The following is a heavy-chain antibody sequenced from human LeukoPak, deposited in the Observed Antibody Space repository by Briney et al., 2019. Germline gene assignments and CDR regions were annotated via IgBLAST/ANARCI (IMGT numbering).Heavy chain of an antibody. D-gene: IGHD4-17*01. CDR3: ARERGATVDYYYYYYMDV. Sequence: GGSLRLSCAASGFTFDDYGMSWVRQAPGKGLEWVSGINWNGGSTGYADSVKGRFTISSDNSNNSLYLQMNSLRADDTVLYYCARERGATVDYYYYYYMDVWGKGTTVTVSS. V-gene: IGHV3-20*04. J-gene: IGHJ6*03. CDR2: INWNGGST. CDR1: GFTFDDYG.